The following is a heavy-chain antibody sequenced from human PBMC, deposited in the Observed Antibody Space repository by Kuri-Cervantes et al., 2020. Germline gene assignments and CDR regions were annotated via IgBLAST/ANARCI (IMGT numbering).Heavy chain of an antibody. CDR3: ARCLVHNLGYSSASQSSDWFYP. J-gene: IGHJ5*02. CDR2: IISSVSTI. CDR1: GFTFSSYE. D-gene: IGHD6-6*01. V-gene: IGHV3-48*03. Sequence: GGSLRPSCAPYGFTFSSYEMNWVRQAPGKGLEWVSYIISSVSTIYYADSVKGRFTISRDNAKNSLYLQMNSLRAEDTAVYYCARCLVHNLGYSSASQSSDWFYPWGQGTLVTVSS.